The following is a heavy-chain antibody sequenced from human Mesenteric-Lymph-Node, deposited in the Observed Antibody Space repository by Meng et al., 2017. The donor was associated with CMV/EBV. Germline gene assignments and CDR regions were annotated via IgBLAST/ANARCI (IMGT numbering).Heavy chain of an antibody. CDR1: GFTFSDHY. V-gene: IGHV3-72*01. D-gene: IGHD3-3*01. CDR2: TRNKANSYTT. J-gene: IGHJ6*02. CDR3: ARSPLYYDFWSGYYTPIYYYYGMDV. Sequence: GESLKISCAASGFTFSDHYMDWVRQAPGKGLEWVGRTRNKANSYTTEYAASVKGRITISRDDSKNSLYLQMNSLKTEDTAVYYCARSPLYYDFWSGYYTPIYYYYGMDVWGQGTTVTVSS.